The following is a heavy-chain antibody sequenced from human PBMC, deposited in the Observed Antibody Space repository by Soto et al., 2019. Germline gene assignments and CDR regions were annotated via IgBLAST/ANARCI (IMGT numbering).Heavy chain of an antibody. V-gene: IGHV3-33*01. CDR3: ARDTSEWHHYGVDN. Sequence: QVQLVESGGGVVQPGRSLRLSCAASGFTFSSYGMHWVRQAPGKGLEWVAVIWYDGNNKYYTDSVKGRFTISRDNYKNTLYLQMNTLRAEDTAIYYCARDTSEWHHYGVDNWGQGTLVTVSS. CDR1: GFTFSSYG. CDR2: IWYDGNNK. D-gene: IGHD3-10*01. J-gene: IGHJ4*02.